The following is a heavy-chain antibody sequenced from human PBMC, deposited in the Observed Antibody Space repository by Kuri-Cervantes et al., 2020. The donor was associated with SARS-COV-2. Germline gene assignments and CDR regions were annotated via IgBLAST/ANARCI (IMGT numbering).Heavy chain of an antibody. CDR2: MYESGST. V-gene: IGHV4-39*01. CDR3: VGFYYYDSSVFVANYYYMDV. Sequence: SETLSLTCTVSGGSISSSSYYWGWIRQPPGKGLEWIGSMYESGSTYYNSSLKSRLTISVDTSKNQFSLKLSSVTAADTAVYYCVGFYYYDSSVFVANYYYMDVWGKGTTVTVSS. D-gene: IGHD3-22*01. J-gene: IGHJ6*03. CDR1: GGSISSSSYY.